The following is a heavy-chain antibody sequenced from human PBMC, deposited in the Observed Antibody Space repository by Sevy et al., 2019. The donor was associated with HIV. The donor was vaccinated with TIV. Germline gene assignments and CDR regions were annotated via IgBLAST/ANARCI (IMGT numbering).Heavy chain of an antibody. V-gene: IGHV3-11*04. J-gene: IGHJ4*02. CDR2: ISSGGTIT. CDR3: ARVRYNYGSYYFDY. CDR1: TFTFSDYY. Sequence: GGSLRLSCVVSTFTFSDYYMTWIRQAPGKGLERISHISSGGTITSHADSVMDRFTISRDNAKNSLYLQMNSLRAEDTAVYYCARVRYNYGSYYFDYWGQGTLVTVSS. D-gene: IGHD5-18*01.